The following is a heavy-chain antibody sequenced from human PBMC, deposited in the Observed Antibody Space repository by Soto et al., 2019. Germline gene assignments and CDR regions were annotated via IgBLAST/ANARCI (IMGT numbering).Heavy chain of an antibody. CDR2: INPSGGST. CDR3: AREPVPYDVWSGYASCYFDY. J-gene: IGHJ4*02. Sequence: ASVKVSCKASGYTFTSYYMHWVRQAPGQGLEWMGIINPSGGSTSYAQKFQGRVTMTRDTSTSTVYMELSSQRSEDTAVYYCAREPVPYDVWSGYASCYFDYWGQGTLVTVSS. CDR1: GYTFTSYY. D-gene: IGHD3-3*01. V-gene: IGHV1-46*01.